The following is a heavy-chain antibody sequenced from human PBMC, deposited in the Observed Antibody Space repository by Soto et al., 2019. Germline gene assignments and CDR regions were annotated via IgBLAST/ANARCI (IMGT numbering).Heavy chain of an antibody. CDR1: GFTFSNYA. CDR3: AREPIFGVVRGGMDV. Sequence: QVQLVESGGGVVQPGRSLRLSCAASGFTFSNYAMHWVRQAPGKGLEWVAVISYDGSNKYYADSVKGRFTISRDNSKNTLYLQMNGLRAEDTAVYYCAREPIFGVVRGGMDVWGQGTTVTVSS. CDR2: ISYDGSNK. V-gene: IGHV3-30-3*01. D-gene: IGHD3-3*01. J-gene: IGHJ6*02.